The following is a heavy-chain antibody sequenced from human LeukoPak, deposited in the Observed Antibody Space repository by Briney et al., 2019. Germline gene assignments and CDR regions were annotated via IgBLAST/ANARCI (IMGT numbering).Heavy chain of an antibody. CDR2: MDPKSGEA. CDR1: GYTFTDYY. D-gene: IGHD3-22*01. Sequence: ASVKVSCKASGYTFTDYYMHWVRQAPGQGLEWMGWMDPKSGEANHAQKFQGRVIMTRDTSINTAYMELSRLRSDDTAVYYCALEVYYSDNSAFDYWGQGTLVTVSS. V-gene: IGHV1-2*02. CDR3: ALEVYYSDNSAFDY. J-gene: IGHJ4*02.